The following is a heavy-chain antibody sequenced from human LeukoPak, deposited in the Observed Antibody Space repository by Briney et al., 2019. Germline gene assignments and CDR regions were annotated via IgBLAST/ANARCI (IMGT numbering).Heavy chain of an antibody. V-gene: IGHV4-31*03. D-gene: IGHD5-18*01. Sequence: SQTLSLTCTVSVGSFSSGGYYWSWIRQHPGKGLKGIGHIYNSGSTYYNPSLKSRVTISVDTSKNQFSLKLTSVTAADTAVYYCARGRYSYGWNDYWGQGTLVTVSS. CDR2: IYNSGST. CDR3: ARGRYSYGWNDY. CDR1: VGSFSSGGYY. J-gene: IGHJ4*02.